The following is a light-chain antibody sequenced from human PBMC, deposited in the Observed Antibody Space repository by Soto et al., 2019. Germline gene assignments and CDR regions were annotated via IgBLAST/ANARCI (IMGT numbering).Light chain of an antibody. Sequence: EIVMTQSPATLSMSPGARANLSCRASQSVSNKLAWYQQKPGQAPRLLIHDASTRATGIPARFSGSGSGTEFTLTISNLQSEDFAVYYCQQYNESPPWTFGQGTKVEIK. CDR2: DAS. CDR3: QQYNESPPWT. J-gene: IGKJ1*01. V-gene: IGKV3-15*01. CDR1: QSVSNK.